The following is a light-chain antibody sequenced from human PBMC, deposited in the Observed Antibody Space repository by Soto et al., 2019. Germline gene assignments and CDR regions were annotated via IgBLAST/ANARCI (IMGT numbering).Light chain of an antibody. CDR3: QHYNNWPPYT. CDR1: QRISSN. V-gene: IGKV3-15*01. CDR2: AAS. Sequence: EILMPQSPATLSLSPGDRATLSFRASQRISSNLAWYQHKTGQAPRLLIYAASTRATGIPARFSGSGSETEFTLTISSLQSEDFAVYYCQHYNNWPPYTFGQGTRLENK. J-gene: IGKJ5*01.